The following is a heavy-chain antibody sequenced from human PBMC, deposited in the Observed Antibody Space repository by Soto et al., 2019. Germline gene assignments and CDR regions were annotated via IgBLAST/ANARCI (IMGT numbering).Heavy chain of an antibody. CDR2: MNPNSGNT. V-gene: IGHV1-8*01. D-gene: IGHD5-12*01. CDR3: ARGNEYSGYDYYYYYYMDV. J-gene: IGHJ6*03. CDR1: GYTFTSYD. Sequence: ASVKVSCKASGYTFTSYDINWVRQATGQGLEWMGWMNPNSGNTGYAQKFQGRVTMIRNTSISTAYMELSSLRSEDTAVYYCARGNEYSGYDYYYYYYMDVWGKGTTVTVSS.